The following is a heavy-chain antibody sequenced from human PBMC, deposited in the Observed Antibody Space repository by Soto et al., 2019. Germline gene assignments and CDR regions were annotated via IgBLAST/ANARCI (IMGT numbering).Heavy chain of an antibody. CDR3: AKDFQRVVAANAFDI. V-gene: IGHV3-30*18. D-gene: IGHD2-15*01. J-gene: IGHJ3*02. Sequence: QVQLVESGGGVVQPVRSLRLSCAASGFTFSSYGMHWVRQAPGKGLEWVAVISYDGSNKYYADSVKGRFTISRDNSKNTLYLQMNRLRAEDTAVYYSAKDFQRVVAANAFDIWGQGTMVTVSS. CDR1: GFTFSSYG. CDR2: ISYDGSNK.